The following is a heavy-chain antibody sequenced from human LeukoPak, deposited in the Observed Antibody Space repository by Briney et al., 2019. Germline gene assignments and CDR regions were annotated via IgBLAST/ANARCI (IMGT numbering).Heavy chain of an antibody. CDR2: ISWNSGSI. CDR1: GFTFYDYA. D-gene: IGHD3-22*01. J-gene: IGHJ4*02. CDR3: AKAGGDYYDSSGYYYPYYFDY. V-gene: IGHV3-9*01. Sequence: GGSLRLSCAASGFTFYDYAMHWVRHAPGKGLEWVSGISWNSGSIGYADSVKGRFTISRDSAKNSLYLQMNSLRAEDTALYYCAKAGGDYYDSSGYYYPYYFDYWGQGTLVTVSS.